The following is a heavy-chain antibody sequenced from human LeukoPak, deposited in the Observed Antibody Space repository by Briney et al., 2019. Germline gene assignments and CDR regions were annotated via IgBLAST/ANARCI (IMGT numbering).Heavy chain of an antibody. CDR3: ARAARPNYYYYMDV. CDR1: GYTFTGYY. Sequence: ASVKVSCKASGYTFTGYYMHWVRQAPGQGLEWIGWINPNSGGTNYAQKFQGRVTMTRDTSISTAYMELSRLRSDDTAVYYCARAARPNYYYYMDVWGKGTTVTVSS. CDR2: INPNSGGT. D-gene: IGHD6-6*01. J-gene: IGHJ6*03. V-gene: IGHV1-2*02.